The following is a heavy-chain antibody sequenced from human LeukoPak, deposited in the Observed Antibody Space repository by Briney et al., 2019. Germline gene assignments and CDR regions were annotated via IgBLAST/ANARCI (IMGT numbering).Heavy chain of an antibody. CDR1: GFTFRNYW. J-gene: IGHJ5*02. CDR3: VRGSSGTVVRGVAWAWFDP. D-gene: IGHD3-10*01. Sequence: GGSLRLSCVASGFTFRNYWMTWVRQAPGKGLEWVANIHKDGSEKYFVASVRGRFTISRDNAKDSLYLRMSSLRAEDTAVYYCVRGSSGTVVRGVAWAWFDPWGQGTLVTVSS. V-gene: IGHV3-7*05. CDR2: IHKDGSEK.